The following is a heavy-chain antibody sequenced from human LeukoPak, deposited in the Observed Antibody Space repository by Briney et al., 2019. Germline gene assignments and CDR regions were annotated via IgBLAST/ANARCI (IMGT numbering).Heavy chain of an antibody. CDR1: GYTFTSYG. Sequence: ASVKVSCKASGYTFTSYGISWVRQAPGQGLEWMGWISAYNGNTNYAQKLQGRVTMTTDTSTSTAYMELRSLRSDDTAVYYCARRPPSKYSGYDFDYWGQGTLVTVSS. D-gene: IGHD5-12*01. CDR2: ISAYNGNT. V-gene: IGHV1-18*01. CDR3: ARRPPSKYSGYDFDY. J-gene: IGHJ4*02.